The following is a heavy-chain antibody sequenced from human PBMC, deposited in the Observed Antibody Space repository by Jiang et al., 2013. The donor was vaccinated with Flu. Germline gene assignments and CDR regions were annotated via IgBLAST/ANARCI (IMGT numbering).Heavy chain of an antibody. CDR2: IDPTDSYT. D-gene: IGHD2-15*01. J-gene: IGHJ4*02. Sequence: RQMPGKGLEWMGRIDPTDSYTNYSPSFQGHVTISADKSITTAYLQWSSLKASDTAMYYCARLVGGGSDPPDYWGQGTLVTVSS. V-gene: IGHV5-10-1*01. CDR3: ARLVGGGSDPPDY.